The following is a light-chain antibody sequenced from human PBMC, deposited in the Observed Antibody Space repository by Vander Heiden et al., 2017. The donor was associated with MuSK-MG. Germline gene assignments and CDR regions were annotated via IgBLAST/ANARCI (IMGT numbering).Light chain of an antibody. J-gene: IGLJ1*01. CDR2: YDD. V-gene: IGLV1-36*01. Sequence: QSVLTQPPSVSEAPGQRVTISCSGSNAKVGKNDLNWYQHPPGRAPKVLVYYDDRGPSGVSARFSASKSGTSASLAISGLQAEDEAEYYCATWDSRLNGYVFGSGTTVTVL. CDR1: NAKVGKND. CDR3: ATWDSRLNGYV.